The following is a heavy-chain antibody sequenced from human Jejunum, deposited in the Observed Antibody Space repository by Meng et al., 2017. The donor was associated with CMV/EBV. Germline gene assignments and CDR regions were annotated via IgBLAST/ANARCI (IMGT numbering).Heavy chain of an antibody. V-gene: IGHV4-4*07. CDR2: FSPGGNI. CDR1: GDSISNYF. D-gene: IGHD3-22*01. CDR3: ARGESRGYYYFDY. Sequence: QVHLQESGPGLVRPSETLSLTCTVSGDSISNYFWSWIRQPAGKKLEWIGRFSPGGNINYIPSLKDRLTMSVDTSNNQIFLNVTSVTAADTALYYCARGESRGYYYFDYWGQGILVTVSS. J-gene: IGHJ4*02.